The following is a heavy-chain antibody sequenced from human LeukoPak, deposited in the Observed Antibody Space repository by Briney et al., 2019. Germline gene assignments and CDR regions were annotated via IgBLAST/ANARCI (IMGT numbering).Heavy chain of an antibody. CDR3: ARHRRDIGYSSGWYYFDY. CDR1: GGSISSYY. CDR2: IYYSGST. D-gene: IGHD6-19*01. Sequence: PSETLSLTCTVSGGSISSYYWSWIRQPPGKGLEWIGYIYYSGSTNYNPSLKSRVTISVDTSKNQFSLKLSSVTAADTAVYYCARHRRDIGYSSGWYYFDYWGQGTLVTVSS. J-gene: IGHJ4*02. V-gene: IGHV4-59*08.